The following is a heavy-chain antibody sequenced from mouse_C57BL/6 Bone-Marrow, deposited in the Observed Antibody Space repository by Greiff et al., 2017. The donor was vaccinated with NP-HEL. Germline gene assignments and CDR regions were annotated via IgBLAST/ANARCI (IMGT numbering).Heavy chain of an antibody. J-gene: IGHJ4*01. Sequence: VQLQQSGPGLVQPSQSLSITCTVSGFSLTSYGVHWVRQSPGKGLEWLGVIWRGGGTDYNAAFISRLSISKDNSKSQFFFKMNRLQADDTAIYYCARKALQYDYDAMDDWGQGTSVTVSS. V-gene: IGHV2-2*01. CDR1: GFSLTSYG. CDR3: ARKALQYDYDAMDD. CDR2: IWRGGGT.